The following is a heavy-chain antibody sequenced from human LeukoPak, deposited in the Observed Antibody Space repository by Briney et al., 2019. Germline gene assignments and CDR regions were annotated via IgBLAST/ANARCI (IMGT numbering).Heavy chain of an antibody. V-gene: IGHV1-18*01. Sequence: ASVKVSCKASGYTFTSYGISWVRQAPGQGLEWMGWISAYNGNTNYAQKLQGRVTMTTDTSTSTAYMELRSLRSDDTAVYYCARVSRWFGELYSMDVWGKGTTVTVSS. D-gene: IGHD3-10*01. CDR1: GYTFTSYG. J-gene: IGHJ6*04. CDR3: ARVSRWFGELYSMDV. CDR2: ISAYNGNT.